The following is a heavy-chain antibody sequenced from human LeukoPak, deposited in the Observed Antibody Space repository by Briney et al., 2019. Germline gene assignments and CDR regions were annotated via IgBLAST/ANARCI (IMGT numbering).Heavy chain of an antibody. CDR3: ARVGRRFLEWGPSSFDI. J-gene: IGHJ3*02. V-gene: IGHV4-39*07. CDR1: GGSISSSSYY. Sequence: SETLSLTCTVSGGSISSSSYYWGWIRQPPGKGLEWIGSIYYSGSTYYNPSLKSRVTISVDRSKNQFSLKLSSVTAADTAVYYCARVGRRFLEWGPSSFDIWGQGTMVTVSS. D-gene: IGHD3-3*01. CDR2: IYYSGST.